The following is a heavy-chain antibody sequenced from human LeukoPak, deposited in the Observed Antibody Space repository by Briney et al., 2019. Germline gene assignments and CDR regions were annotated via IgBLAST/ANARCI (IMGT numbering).Heavy chain of an antibody. CDR2: ISGSAGGT. CDR3: AKGSYGDYDY. V-gene: IGHV3-23*01. J-gene: IGHJ4*02. CDR1: GFTLSSNS. Sequence: GGSLRLSCAVSGFTLSSNSWSLVRQAPGKGLEWISAISGSAGGTYYGDSVKGRFTISRDNSRNTLYLQMISLRAEDTAVYYCAKGSYGDYDYWGPGTLVTVSS. D-gene: IGHD4-17*01.